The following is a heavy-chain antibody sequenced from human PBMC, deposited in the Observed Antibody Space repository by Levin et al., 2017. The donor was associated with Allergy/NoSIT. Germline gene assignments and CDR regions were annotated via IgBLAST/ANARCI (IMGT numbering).Heavy chain of an antibody. CDR1: GFTFSDYY. Sequence: GESLKISCAASGFTFSDYYMSWIRQAPGKGLEWVSYISSSSSYTNYADSMRGRFTISRDNAKNSLYLQMNSLRAEDTAVYYCARGGYCSGGSCYPLGYWGQGTLVTVSS. CDR2: ISSSSSYT. D-gene: IGHD2-15*01. V-gene: IGHV3-11*05. J-gene: IGHJ4*02. CDR3: ARGGYCSGGSCYPLGY.